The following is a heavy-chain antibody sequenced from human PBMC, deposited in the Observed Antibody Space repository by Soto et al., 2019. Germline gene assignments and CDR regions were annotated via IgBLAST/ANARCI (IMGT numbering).Heavy chain of an antibody. CDR3: ARDLDSSGYSFDY. CDR1: GGSISSYY. Sequence: QVQLQESGPRLVKPSETLSLTCTVSGGSISSYYWSWIRQPPGKGLEWIGYFYSSGSTHYNPSLKSRVTISVDTSKNQFSLKLSSVTAADTAVYYCARDLDSSGYSFDYWGQGTLVTVSS. CDR2: FYSSGST. J-gene: IGHJ4*02. V-gene: IGHV4-59*01. D-gene: IGHD3-22*01.